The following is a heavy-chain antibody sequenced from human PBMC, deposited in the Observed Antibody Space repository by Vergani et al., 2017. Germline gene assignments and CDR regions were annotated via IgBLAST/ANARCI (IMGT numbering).Heavy chain of an antibody. CDR2: INPNSGGT. V-gene: IGHV1-2*02. CDR3: ARVKSWGLYYYDSSGYYVFDP. D-gene: IGHD3-22*01. CDR1: GYTFTGYY. Sequence: QVQLVQSGAEVKKPGASVKVSCKASGYTFTGYYMHWVRQAPGQGLEWRGWINPNSGGTNYAQKFQGRVTMTRDTSISTAYMELSRLRSDDTAVYYCARVKSWGLYYYDSSGYYVFDPWGQGTLVTVSS. J-gene: IGHJ5*02.